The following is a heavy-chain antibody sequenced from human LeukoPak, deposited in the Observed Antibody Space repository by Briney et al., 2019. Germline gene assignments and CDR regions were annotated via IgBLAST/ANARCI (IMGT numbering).Heavy chain of an antibody. Sequence: PGGSLRLSCAASGFTFSSYSMNWVRQAPGKGLEGVSYISSSSSTIYYADSVKGRSTISRDNAKNSLYLQMNSLRAEDTAVYYCARDSYYDILTGYYTGYYGMDVWGQGTAVTVSS. D-gene: IGHD3-9*01. V-gene: IGHV3-48*04. CDR2: ISSSSSTI. CDR3: ARDSYYDILTGYYTGYYGMDV. CDR1: GFTFSSYS. J-gene: IGHJ6*02.